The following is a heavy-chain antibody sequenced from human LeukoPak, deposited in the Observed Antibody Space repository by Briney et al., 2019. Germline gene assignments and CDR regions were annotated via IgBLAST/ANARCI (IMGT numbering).Heavy chain of an antibody. CDR1: GFTFSTYC. CDR3: AKGRYYNILTGYYVRRGLDH. J-gene: IGHJ4*02. CDR2: IRYDGSNK. Sequence: GGSLRLSCAASGFTFSTYCMTWLRQTPGKGLEWVAFIRYDGSNKYYADSVKGRFTISRDSSKNTLFLQMNSLRAEDTAVYYCAKGRYYNILTGYYVRRGLDHWGQGTLVTVSS. D-gene: IGHD3-9*01. V-gene: IGHV3-30*02.